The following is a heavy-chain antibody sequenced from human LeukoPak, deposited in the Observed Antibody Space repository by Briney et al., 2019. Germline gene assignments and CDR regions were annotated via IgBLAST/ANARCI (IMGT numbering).Heavy chain of an antibody. J-gene: IGHJ4*02. V-gene: IGHV3-66*01. CDR3: ARDLLGWELHYFDY. CDR2: IYSGDST. CDR1: GFTVSSSY. D-gene: IGHD1-26*01. Sequence: GGSLRLSCAASGFTVSSSYMSWVRQAPGKGLEWVSVIYSGDSTYYADSVKGRFSISRDNAKNSLYLQMNSLRAEDTAVYYCARDLLGWELHYFDYWGQGTLVTVSS.